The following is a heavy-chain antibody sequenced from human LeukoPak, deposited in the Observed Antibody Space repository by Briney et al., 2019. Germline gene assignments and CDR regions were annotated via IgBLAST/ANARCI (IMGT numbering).Heavy chain of an antibody. CDR2: ISYDGRNK. Sequence: GGSLRLSCAASGFTFSSYGMHWVRQAPGKGLEWVAVISYDGRNKNYADSVKGRFTISRDNSKNTLYLQINSVRAEDTAVYYXXXXXXXXXXXXXCYSADYWGQGTLVTVSS. CDR3: XXXXXXXXXXXXCYSADY. CDR1: GFTFSSYG. V-gene: IGHV3-30*03. D-gene: IGHD2-15*01. J-gene: IGHJ4*02.